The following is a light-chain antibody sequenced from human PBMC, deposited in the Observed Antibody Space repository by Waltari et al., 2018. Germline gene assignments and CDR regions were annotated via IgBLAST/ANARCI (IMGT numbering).Light chain of an antibody. V-gene: IGKV3-20*01. J-gene: IGKJ1*01. CDR2: AAS. CDR3: QQYDASPGT. CDR1: QSVSSSH. Sequence: EIVLTQSPGTLSLSPGERATLSCRASQSVSSSHLAWYQQQPGQPPRLLSHAASSRATGTPDRFSGSGSGTDFTLTISRLEPEDFAVYYCQQYDASPGTFGQGTKVEIK.